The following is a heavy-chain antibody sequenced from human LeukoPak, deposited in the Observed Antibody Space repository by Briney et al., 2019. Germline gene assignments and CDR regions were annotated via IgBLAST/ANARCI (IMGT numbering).Heavy chain of an antibody. J-gene: IGHJ6*03. V-gene: IGHV4-4*07. CDR3: ARNQLLGSEYYYYMDV. CDR2: IYTTGST. D-gene: IGHD2-2*01. CDR1: GGSLSTYY. Sequence: PSETLSLTCTVSGGSLSTYYWSWIRQPPGKGLEWIGRIYTTGSTNYNPSLKSRVTMSVDTSKNQFSLKLSSVTAADTAVYYCARNQLLGSEYYYYMDVWGKGTTVTVSS.